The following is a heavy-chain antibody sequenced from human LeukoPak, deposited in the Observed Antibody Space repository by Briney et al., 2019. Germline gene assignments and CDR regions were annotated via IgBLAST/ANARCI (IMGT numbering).Heavy chain of an antibody. CDR1: GFTFSSYG. V-gene: IGHV3-30*02. Sequence: PGGSLGLSCAASGFTFSSYGMHWVRQAPGKGLEWVAFIRYDGSNKYYADSVKGRFTISRDNSKNTLYLQMNSLRAEDTAVYYCAKDRRWLQSEVAPPFDYWGQGTLVTVSS. CDR2: IRYDGSNK. D-gene: IGHD5-24*01. J-gene: IGHJ4*02. CDR3: AKDRRWLQSEVAPPFDY.